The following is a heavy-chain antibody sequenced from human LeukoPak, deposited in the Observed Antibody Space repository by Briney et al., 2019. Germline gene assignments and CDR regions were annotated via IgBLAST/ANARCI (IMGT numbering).Heavy chain of an antibody. CDR2: IYTSGST. Sequence: SQTLSLTCTVSGGSISSGSYYWSWIRQPAGKGLEWTGRIYTSGSTNYNPSLKSRVTISVDTSKNQFSLKLSSVTAADTAVYYCASPPAGYSSSWYGNWGQGTLVTVSS. CDR1: GGSISSGSYY. D-gene: IGHD6-13*01. CDR3: ASPPAGYSSSWYGN. V-gene: IGHV4-61*02. J-gene: IGHJ4*02.